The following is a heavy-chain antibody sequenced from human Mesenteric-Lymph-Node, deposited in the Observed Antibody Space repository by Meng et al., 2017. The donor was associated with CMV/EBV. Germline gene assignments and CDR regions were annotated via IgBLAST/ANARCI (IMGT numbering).Heavy chain of an antibody. J-gene: IGHJ4*02. Sequence: YAFTSYGISWVRRSARQGLGWMDWHSAYKGNAKYAQEFLGRVSMTTNTSTSTAYRKFSSVTTEDTDVYYCANLAQCNGGSCYFDYWGQGTLVTVSS. V-gene: IGHV1-18*01. CDR1: YAFTSYG. CDR2: HSAYKGNA. CDR3: ANLAQCNGGSCYFDY. D-gene: IGHD2-15*01.